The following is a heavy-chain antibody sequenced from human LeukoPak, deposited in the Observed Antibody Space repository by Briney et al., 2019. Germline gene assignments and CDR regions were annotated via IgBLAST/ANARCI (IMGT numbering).Heavy chain of an antibody. Sequence: PGGSLRLSCAASGFTFSSYTMNWVRQPPGKGLEWVSNIGTSSTTIYYADSVKGRFTISRDNAKNSLYLQMNSLRAEDTALYYCAKDITARDYCYYGMDVWGQGTTVTVSS. J-gene: IGHJ6*02. V-gene: IGHV3-48*04. D-gene: IGHD1-20*01. CDR2: IGTSSTTI. CDR1: GFTFSSYT. CDR3: AKDITARDYCYYGMDV.